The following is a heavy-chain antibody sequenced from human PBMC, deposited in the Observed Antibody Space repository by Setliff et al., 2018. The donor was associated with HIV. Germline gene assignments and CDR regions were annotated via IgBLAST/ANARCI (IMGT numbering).Heavy chain of an antibody. D-gene: IGHD6-19*01. CDR3: AREGQWLA. Sequence: GASVKVSCKASGYTFTSYALHWVRQAPGQRLEWMGWVNADNGNTKYSEKFQGRVTITRDTAASTVYMGLSSLKSEDTAVYYCAREGQWLAWGQGTLVTVSS. CDR1: GYTFTSYA. CDR2: VNADNGNT. J-gene: IGHJ5*02. V-gene: IGHV1-3*01.